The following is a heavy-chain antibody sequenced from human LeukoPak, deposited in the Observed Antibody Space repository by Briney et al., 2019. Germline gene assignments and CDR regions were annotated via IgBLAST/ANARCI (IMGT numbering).Heavy chain of an antibody. CDR3: ARGADLPYYMDV. V-gene: IGHV1-69*13. CDR1: GGTFSSYA. CDR2: IIPIFGTA. Sequence: SVKVSCKASGGTFSSYAISWVRQAPGQGLEWMGGIIPIFGTADYAQKFQGRVTITADESTSTAYMELSSLRSEDTAVYYCARGADLPYYMDVWGKGTTVTVSS. J-gene: IGHJ6*03.